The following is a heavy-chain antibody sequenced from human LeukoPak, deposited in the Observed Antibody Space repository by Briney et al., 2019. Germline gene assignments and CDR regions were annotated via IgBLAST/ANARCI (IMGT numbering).Heavy chain of an antibody. Sequence: ASVKVSCKASGYTFTGYYMHWVRQAPGHGLEWMGWINPNSGGTNYAQKFQGRVTMTRDTSISTAYMELSRLRSDDTAVYYCARAWVITPDFDYWGQGTLVTVSS. J-gene: IGHJ4*02. CDR1: GYTFTGYY. CDR3: ARAWVITPDFDY. D-gene: IGHD3-22*01. V-gene: IGHV1-2*02. CDR2: INPNSGGT.